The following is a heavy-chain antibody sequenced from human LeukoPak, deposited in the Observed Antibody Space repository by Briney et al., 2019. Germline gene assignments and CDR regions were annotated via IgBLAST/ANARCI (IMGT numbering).Heavy chain of an antibody. Sequence: PGGSLRLSCAASGFTVSNNYMSWVRQAPGKGLEWVSSISSSSSYIYYADSVKGRFTISRDNAKNSLYLQMNSLRAEDTAVYYCARDMVEMATTFYFDYWGQGTLVTVSS. CDR2: ISSSSSYI. V-gene: IGHV3-21*01. J-gene: IGHJ4*02. CDR3: ARDMVEMATTFYFDY. CDR1: GFTVSNNY. D-gene: IGHD5-24*01.